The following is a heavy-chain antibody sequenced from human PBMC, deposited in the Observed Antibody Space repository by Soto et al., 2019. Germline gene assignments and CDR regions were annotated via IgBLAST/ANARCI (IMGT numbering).Heavy chain of an antibody. V-gene: IGHV3-64D*06. D-gene: IGHD3-22*01. CDR3: VKPNSSGYLGYFQH. Sequence: AGGSLRLSCAASGFTFSDYYMSWIRQAPGKGLEYVSAISSNGGSTYYADSVKGRFTISRDNSKNTLYLQMSSLRAEDTAVYYCVKPNSSGYLGYFQHWGQGTLVTVSS. CDR1: GFTFSDYY. CDR2: ISSNGGST. J-gene: IGHJ1*01.